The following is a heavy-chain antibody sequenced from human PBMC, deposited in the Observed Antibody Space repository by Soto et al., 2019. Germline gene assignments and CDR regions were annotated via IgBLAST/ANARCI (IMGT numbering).Heavy chain of an antibody. CDR3: AHRVLRTVFGLVTTTAIYFDF. V-gene: IGHV2-5*02. D-gene: IGHD3-3*01. Sequence: QITLNESGPTVVRPTETLTLTCRFSGFSLTTSGVGVGWIRQSPGKAPEWLALIYWDDDKRYSASLKSKLTITKHTSKNQVVLTVSDLDPTDTATYYCAHRVLRTVFGLVTTTAIYFDFWGQGTPVDVSS. CDR1: GFSLTTSGVG. J-gene: IGHJ4*02. CDR2: IYWDDDK.